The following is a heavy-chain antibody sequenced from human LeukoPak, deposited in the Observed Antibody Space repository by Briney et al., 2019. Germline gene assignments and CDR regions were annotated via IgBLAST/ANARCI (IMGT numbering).Heavy chain of an antibody. CDR1: GYRFAAYY. Sequence: GASVKASCKASGYRFAAYYIHWVRQAPGQGPEWMGWISPNNGVTIYAQRFQGRVTMAWDTSINTAHMELRRLTSDDTAVYFCARDRVDNWDRSGYYPDAFDIWGQGAKVTVS. D-gene: IGHD3-22*01. V-gene: IGHV1-2*02. J-gene: IGHJ3*02. CDR2: ISPNNGVT. CDR3: ARDRVDNWDRSGYYPDAFDI.